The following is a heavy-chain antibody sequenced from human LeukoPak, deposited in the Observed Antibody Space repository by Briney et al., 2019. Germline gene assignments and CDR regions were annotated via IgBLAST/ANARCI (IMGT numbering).Heavy chain of an antibody. V-gene: IGHV4-59*01. D-gene: IGHD1-26*01. CDR2: IYYSGST. CDR1: VGSISSYY. J-gene: IGHJ4*02. CDR3: ARSRYSGRFDY. Sequence: SETLSLTCTVAVGSISSYYWSCIRAPLGKALWWIGYIYYSGSTNYNPSLKSRVTISVDTSKNQLSLKLSSVTAADTAVYYCARSRYSGRFDYWGQGALVTVSS.